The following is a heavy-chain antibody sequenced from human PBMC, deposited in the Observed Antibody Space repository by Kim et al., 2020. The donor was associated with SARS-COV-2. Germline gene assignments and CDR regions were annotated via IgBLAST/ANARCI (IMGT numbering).Heavy chain of an antibody. CDR3: ATGSGVGYQLLHVWAFDY. CDR1: GYSFTSYW. CDR2: IDPSDSYT. D-gene: IGHD2-2*01. Sequence: GESLKISCKGSGYSFTSYWISWVRQMPGKGLEWMGRIDPSDSYTNYSPSFQGHVTISADKSISTAYLQWSSLKASDTAMYYCATGSGVGYQLLHVWAFDYWGQGTLVTVSS. V-gene: IGHV5-10-1*01. J-gene: IGHJ4*02.